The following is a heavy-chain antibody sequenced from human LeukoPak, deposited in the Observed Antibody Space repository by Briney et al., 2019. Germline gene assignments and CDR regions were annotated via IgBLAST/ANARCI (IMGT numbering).Heavy chain of an antibody. J-gene: IGHJ5*02. D-gene: IGHD4-17*01. CDR3: VRGRDYVGVAASLDL. CDR2: IAHDGGNK. Sequence: GGSLRLSCAASGFTFSIYGMHWVRQAPGKGLEWVAFIAHDGGNKYYADSVKGRFTISRDDAKNSLSLQMNNLRAEDTALYYCVRGRDYVGVAASLDLWGRGTLVTVS. CDR1: GFTFSIYG. V-gene: IGHV3-30*12.